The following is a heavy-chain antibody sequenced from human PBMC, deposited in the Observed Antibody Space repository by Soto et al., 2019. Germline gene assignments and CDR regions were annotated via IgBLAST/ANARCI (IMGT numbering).Heavy chain of an antibody. CDR3: ARGGRGVTLYFDY. D-gene: IGHD3-10*01. CDR2: ISGYNGDT. V-gene: IGHV1-18*01. CDR1: GYTFSSYG. J-gene: IGHJ4*02. Sequence: QVQLVQSGAEVKKPGASVRVSCKASGYTFSSYGISWVRQASGQGLEWMGWISGYNGDTNYAQKFPDRVTMTTDTSTSTVYMELRSLRSDDTAVYYCARGGRGVTLYFDYWGQGTLVTVPS.